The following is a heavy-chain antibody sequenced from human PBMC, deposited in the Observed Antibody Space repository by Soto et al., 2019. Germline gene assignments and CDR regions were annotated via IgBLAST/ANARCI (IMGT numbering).Heavy chain of an antibody. V-gene: IGHV3-33*01. CDR3: ARAGGTSGYYLDF. CDR2: IWHDGSYN. CDR1: GFTFSSYG. Sequence: QTGGSLRLSCAASGFTFSSYGMHWVRQAPGKGLEWVAIIWHDGSYNYCADSVKGRFTISRDNSKNTLYLQMNSLRAEDTALYYCARAGGTSGYYLDFWGQGTLVTVSS. D-gene: IGHD3-22*01. J-gene: IGHJ4*02.